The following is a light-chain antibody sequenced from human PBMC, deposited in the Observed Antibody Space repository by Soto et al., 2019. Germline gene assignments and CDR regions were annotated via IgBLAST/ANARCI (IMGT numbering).Light chain of an antibody. CDR1: QGVSGN. V-gene: IGKV3-15*01. CDR2: GPS. J-gene: IGKJ5*01. CDR3: QQYHHWTPT. Sequence: EIVMTQSPATLSVSPGERATLSSRASQGVSGNLAWYQQKLGQAPRLLIYGPSTRATGVPARFSGSGSGTEFTFNINSLQSEDFAVYYGQQYHHWTPTFGQGTRLEIK.